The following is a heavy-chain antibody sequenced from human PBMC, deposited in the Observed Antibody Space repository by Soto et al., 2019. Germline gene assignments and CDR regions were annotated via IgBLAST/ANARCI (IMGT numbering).Heavy chain of an antibody. CDR3: ARLDRSTSKIGV. V-gene: IGHV4-61*08. Sequence: QVQLQESGPGLLKPSETLSLTCTLSGASVSSGASHWTWIRQSPGKVLEWIGYIHHDATADCNPSLKSRVSRAVDSPKNQFSLTLTSATTADTAVYYCARLDRSTSKIGVWGQGTTVTVSS. CDR2: IHHDATA. D-gene: IGHD3-22*01. CDR1: GASVSSGASH. J-gene: IGHJ6*02.